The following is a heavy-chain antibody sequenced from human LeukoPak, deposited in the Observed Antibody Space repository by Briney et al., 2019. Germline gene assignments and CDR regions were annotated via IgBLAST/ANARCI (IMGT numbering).Heavy chain of an antibody. V-gene: IGHV4-34*01. Sequence: SETLSLTCAVYGGSFSGYYWSWIRQPPGKGLEWIGEINHSGSTNYNPSLKRRVTISVETSKNQFSLKLSSVTAADTAVYYCARLWFGESDYFDYWGQGTLVTVSS. D-gene: IGHD3-10*01. J-gene: IGHJ4*02. CDR1: GGSFSGYY. CDR3: ARLWFGESDYFDY. CDR2: INHSGST.